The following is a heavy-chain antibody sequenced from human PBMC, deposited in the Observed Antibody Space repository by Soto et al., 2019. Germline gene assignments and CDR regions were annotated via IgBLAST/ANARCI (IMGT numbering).Heavy chain of an antibody. D-gene: IGHD2-2*01. CDR3: ARTKTSSTSFHVDY. CDR1: GGSISSGDYY. V-gene: IGHV4-31*03. J-gene: IGHJ4*02. Sequence: QVQLQESGPGLVKPSQTLSLTCTVSGGSISSGDYYWTWIRHHPGKGLEWIGYIYYSGSTKHNPSLKSRITISVDTSKNQLSLKLNSVTAADTAVYYCARTKTSSTSFHVDYWGQGTQVTVSS. CDR2: IYYSGST.